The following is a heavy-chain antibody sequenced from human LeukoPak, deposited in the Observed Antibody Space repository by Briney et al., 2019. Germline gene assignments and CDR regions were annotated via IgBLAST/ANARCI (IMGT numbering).Heavy chain of an antibody. J-gene: IGHJ4*02. V-gene: IGHV3-30-3*01. CDR2: ISYDGSNK. CDR3: ARAAGVTPPPYHDY. D-gene: IGHD4-23*01. Sequence: GGSLRLSCAASGLTFSSYAMHWVRQAPGKGLEWVAVISYDGSNKYYADFVKGRFTISRDNSKNTLYLQMNSLRAEDTAVYYCARAAGVTPPPYHDYWGQGTLVTVSS. CDR1: GLTFSSYA.